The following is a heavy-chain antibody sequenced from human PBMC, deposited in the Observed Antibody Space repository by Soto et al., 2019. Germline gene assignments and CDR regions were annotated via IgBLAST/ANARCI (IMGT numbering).Heavy chain of an antibody. J-gene: IGHJ4*02. D-gene: IGHD2-8*01. CDR2: MYHGGRT. Sequence: PSESLSLTCPVSGDSVTNYFWSWMRQPPVKGLEWIGHMYHGGRTNYSPSLKSRVTMSLDSSKNQFSLNLSSVTAADTAVYFCARDPGYCTNGVCPIFDFWGQGVLVTVSS. CDR1: GDSVTNYF. V-gene: IGHV4-59*02. CDR3: ARDPGYCTNGVCPIFDF.